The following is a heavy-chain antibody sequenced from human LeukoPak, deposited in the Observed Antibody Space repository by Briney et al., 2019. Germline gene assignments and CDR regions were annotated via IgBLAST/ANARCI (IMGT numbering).Heavy chain of an antibody. Sequence: PSETLSLTCTVSGGSISTYYWSWIRQPPGKGLEWIGYIYYSGSTNYNPSLKSRVSISVDTSKNQFSLKLSSVTAADTAVYYCARSNYDILTGYRRPLPFDPWGQGTLVTVSS. V-gene: IGHV4-59*12. CDR3: ARSNYDILTGYRRPLPFDP. J-gene: IGHJ5*02. D-gene: IGHD3-9*01. CDR2: IYYSGST. CDR1: GGSISTYY.